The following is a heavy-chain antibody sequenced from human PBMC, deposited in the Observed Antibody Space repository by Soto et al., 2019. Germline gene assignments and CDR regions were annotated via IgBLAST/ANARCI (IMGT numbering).Heavy chain of an antibody. J-gene: IGHJ4*02. CDR3: ARGLIAGPTNFFGY. V-gene: IGHV1-18*04. CDR1: GYTFTSYG. Sequence: ASVKVSCKASGYTFTSYGISWVRQAPGQGLEWMGWVSAYNGNTNYAQKLQGRVTMTTDTSTSTAYMELRSLRSDDTAVYYCARGLIAGPTNFFGYWGQGTLVTVSS. CDR2: VSAYNGNT. D-gene: IGHD6-13*01.